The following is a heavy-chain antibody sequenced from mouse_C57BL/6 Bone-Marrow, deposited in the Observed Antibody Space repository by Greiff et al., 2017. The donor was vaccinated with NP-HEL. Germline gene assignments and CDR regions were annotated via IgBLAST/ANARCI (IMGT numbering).Heavy chain of an antibody. CDR1: GFTFSDYY. J-gene: IGHJ3*01. CDR3: ARPGFAY. V-gene: IGHV5-12*01. Sequence: EVKLVESGGGLVQPGGSLKLSCAASGFTFSDYYMYWVRQTPEKRLEWVAYISNGGGSTYYPDTVKGRFTISRDNAKNTLYLQMGRLKSEDTAMYYCARPGFAYWGQGTLVTVSA. CDR2: ISNGGGST.